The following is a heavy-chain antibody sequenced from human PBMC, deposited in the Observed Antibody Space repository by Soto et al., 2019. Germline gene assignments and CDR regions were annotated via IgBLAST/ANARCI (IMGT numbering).Heavy chain of an antibody. CDR1: AFTFSSYW. CDR2: IKQDGSEN. D-gene: IGHD2-2*01. Sequence: SCAASAFTFSSYWMSWVRQAPGKGLEWVAHIKQDGSENYYVDSVKGRFTLSRDNSRNTVFLQMSALRAEDSALYYCTTARHCSSAACPAAEWGQGTLVTVSS. V-gene: IGHV3-7*03. J-gene: IGHJ4*02. CDR3: TTARHCSSAACPAAE.